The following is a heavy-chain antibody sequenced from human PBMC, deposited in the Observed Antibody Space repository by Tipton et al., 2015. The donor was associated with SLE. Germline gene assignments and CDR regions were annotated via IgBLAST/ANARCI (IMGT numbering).Heavy chain of an antibody. J-gene: IGHJ4*02. V-gene: IGHV5-51*01. Sequence: QLVQSGPEVKKPGESLKISCTVSGYTFANFWISWVRQTPEKGLEWMGFIYPTDSDTKYSPSFEGQVTISADKSTSTAYVQWNSLKTSDSAMYYCARDQASLGLDFWGQGTLVTVSS. CDR1: GYTFANFW. CDR2: IYPTDSDT. CDR3: ARDQASLGLDF.